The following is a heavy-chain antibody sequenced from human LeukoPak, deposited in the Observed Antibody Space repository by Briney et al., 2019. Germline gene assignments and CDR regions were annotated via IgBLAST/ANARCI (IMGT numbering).Heavy chain of an antibody. J-gene: IGHJ6*03. V-gene: IGHV3-30*02. Sequence: GGSLRLSCAASGFTFSSYGMHWVRQAPGKGLEWVAFIRYDGSNKYYADSVKGRFTISRDNSKNTLYLQMNSLRAEDTAVYYCAKDNLVGSGGYYYYYYMDVWGKGTTVTISS. D-gene: IGHD3-10*01. CDR2: IRYDGSNK. CDR1: GFTFSSYG. CDR3: AKDNLVGSGGYYYYYYMDV.